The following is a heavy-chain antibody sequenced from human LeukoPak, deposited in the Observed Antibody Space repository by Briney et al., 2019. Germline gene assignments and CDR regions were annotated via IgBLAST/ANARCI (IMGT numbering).Heavy chain of an antibody. J-gene: IGHJ3*02. V-gene: IGHV4-34*01. D-gene: IGHD3-22*01. Sequence: SETLSLTCAVYGGSFSGYYWSWIRQPPGKGLEWIGEINHSGSTNYNPSLKSRVTISVDTSKNQFSLKLSSVTAADTAVYYCARAEGMDYYDSSGYYSHDAFDIWGQGTMVTVSS. CDR3: ARAEGMDYYDSSGYYSHDAFDI. CDR2: INHSGST. CDR1: GGSFSGYY.